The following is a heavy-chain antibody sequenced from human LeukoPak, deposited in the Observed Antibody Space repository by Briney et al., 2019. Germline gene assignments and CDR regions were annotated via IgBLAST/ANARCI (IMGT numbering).Heavy chain of an antibody. CDR3: AKNRYDILTGYDVGPDY. CDR1: GYSFANYW. Sequence: GESLKISCKGSGYSFANYWIGWVRQMPGKGLEWMGIIHPGDSDTRYSPSFQGQVTISADKSISTAYLQWSSLKASDTAMYYCAKNRYDILTGYDVGPDYWGQGTLVTVSS. V-gene: IGHV5-51*01. CDR2: IHPGDSDT. D-gene: IGHD3-9*01. J-gene: IGHJ4*02.